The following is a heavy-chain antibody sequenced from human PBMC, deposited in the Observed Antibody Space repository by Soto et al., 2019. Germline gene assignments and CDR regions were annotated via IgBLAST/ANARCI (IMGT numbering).Heavy chain of an antibody. Sequence: QVQLVGSGGGVVQPGRSLRLSCAASGFTFGRYVIHWLRQAPGKVLEWVAAMAYDGVSQYYTDSVKGRFTISRDNSKNRLDLQMSSLRPEDTATYDCARVLVEVTIRSAFDLWAQGTIVTVSS. CDR2: MAYDGVSQ. V-gene: IGHV3-30-3*01. CDR3: ARVLVEVTIRSAFDL. D-gene: IGHD2-15*01. J-gene: IGHJ3*01. CDR1: GFTFGRYV.